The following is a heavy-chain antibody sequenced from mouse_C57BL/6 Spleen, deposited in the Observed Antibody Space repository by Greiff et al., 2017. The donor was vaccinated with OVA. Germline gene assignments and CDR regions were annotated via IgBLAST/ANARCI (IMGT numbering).Heavy chain of an antibody. D-gene: IGHD1-1*01. V-gene: IGHV1-50*01. CDR2: IDPSDSYT. Sequence: QVQLKQSGAELVKPGASVKLSCKASGYTFTSYWMQWVKQRPGQGLEWIGEIDPSDSYTNYNQKFKGKATLTVDTSSSTAYMPLSSLTSEDSAVYYCTRARFTTVVARYYFDYWGQGTTLTVSS. CDR1: GYTFTSYW. CDR3: TRARFTTVVARYYFDY. J-gene: IGHJ2*01.